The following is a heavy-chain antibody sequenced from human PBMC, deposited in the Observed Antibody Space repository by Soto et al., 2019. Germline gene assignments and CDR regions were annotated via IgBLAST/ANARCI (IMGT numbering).Heavy chain of an antibody. CDR2: ISAYNGNT. CDR3: ARCKLYTTIAPGEDP. Sequence: QVQLVQSGAEVKKPGASVKVSCKASGYTFTSYGISWVRQAPGQGLEWMGWISAYNGNTNYAQELQRRVTMTTDTSTSTAYMELRSLRSDDTAVYYCARCKLYTTIAPGEDPWGQGTLVTVSS. J-gene: IGHJ5*02. V-gene: IGHV1-18*01. D-gene: IGHD3-22*01. CDR1: GYTFTSYG.